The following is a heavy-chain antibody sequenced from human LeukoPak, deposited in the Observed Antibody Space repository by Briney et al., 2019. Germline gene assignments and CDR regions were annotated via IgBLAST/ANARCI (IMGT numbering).Heavy chain of an antibody. V-gene: IGHV3-53*01. D-gene: IGHD5-12*01. CDR1: GFTVSNNY. Sequence: GGSLRLSCAASGFTVSNNYMNWVRQAPGKGLEWVSVIYSDGRTYYADPVKGRFTISRDNSKNTLYLQTNSLRAEDTAVYYCARDLGYSGYDPPRGDYWGQGTLVTVSS. CDR3: ARDLGYSGYDPPRGDY. J-gene: IGHJ4*02. CDR2: IYSDGRT.